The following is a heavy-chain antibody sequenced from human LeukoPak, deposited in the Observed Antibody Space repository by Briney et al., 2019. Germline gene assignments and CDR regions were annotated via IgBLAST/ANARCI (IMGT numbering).Heavy chain of an antibody. J-gene: IGHJ4*02. V-gene: IGHV3-7*03. CDR2: IKEDGSEK. CDR3: AKGDSGYSYGHTDY. D-gene: IGHD5-18*01. CDR1: GFSFSNYW. Sequence: PGGSLRLSCAASGFSFSNYWMSWARQAPGKGLEWVANIKEDGSEKYYVDSVKGRFTISRDNAKNSLYLQMNSLRAEDTAVYYCAKGDSGYSYGHTDYWGQGTLVTVSS.